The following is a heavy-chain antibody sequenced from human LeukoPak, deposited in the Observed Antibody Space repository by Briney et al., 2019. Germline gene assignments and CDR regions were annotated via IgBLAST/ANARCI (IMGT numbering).Heavy chain of an antibody. CDR1: GGSVSSSNYY. V-gene: IGHV4-39*01. CDR2: IYYTGIT. CDR3: ARRGSWWYFDL. J-gene: IGHJ2*01. Sequence: SETLSLTCTVSGGSVSSSNYYWGWIRQPPGKGLEWIGIIYYTGITNNNPSLKSRVTISVDTSKNQFSLRLSSVTAADTAVCYCARRGSWWYFDLWGRGTLVTVSS.